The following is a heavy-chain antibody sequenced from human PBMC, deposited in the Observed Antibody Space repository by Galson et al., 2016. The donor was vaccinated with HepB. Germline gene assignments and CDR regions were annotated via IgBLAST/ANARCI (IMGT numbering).Heavy chain of an antibody. CDR1: GASISSGGYY. V-gene: IGHV4-61*08. J-gene: IGHJ4*02. CDR2: IYYSGST. CDR3: ARFRGGHDI. Sequence: ETLSLTCTVSGASISSGGYYWSWVRQHPGMGLEWIGYIYYSGSTYYNPSLKSRVTISVDTSKNQFSLKLSSVTAADTAVYYCARFRGGHDIWGQGTLVTVSS. D-gene: IGHD1-1*01.